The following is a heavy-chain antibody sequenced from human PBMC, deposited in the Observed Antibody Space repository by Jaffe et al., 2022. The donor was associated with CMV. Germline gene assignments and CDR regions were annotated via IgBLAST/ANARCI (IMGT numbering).Heavy chain of an antibody. J-gene: IGHJ6*04. Sequence: QVQLQESGPGLVKPSETLSLTCTVSGGSISSYYWSWIRQPPGKGLEWIGYIYYSGSTNYNPSLKSRVTISVDTSKNQFSLKLSSVTAADTAVYYCARHSAYYYGSGSDSRMDVWGKGTTVTVSS. D-gene: IGHD3-10*01. V-gene: IGHV4-59*08. CDR1: GGSISSYY. CDR3: ARHSAYYYGSGSDSRMDV. CDR2: IYYSGST.